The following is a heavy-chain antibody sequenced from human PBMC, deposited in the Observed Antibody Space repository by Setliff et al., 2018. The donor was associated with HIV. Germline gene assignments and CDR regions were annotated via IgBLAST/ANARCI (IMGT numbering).Heavy chain of an antibody. CDR1: GYTFTSKH. J-gene: IGHJ4*02. Sequence: ASVKVSCKASGYTFTSKHINWVRQATGQGLEWLGWMDPSSAATGYAQKFQGRVTLTRGTSINTAYMELSSLTSDDTAVYYCARGVGAAGDYWGQGTQVTVSS. CDR3: ARGVGAAGDY. D-gene: IGHD1-26*01. V-gene: IGHV1-8*01. CDR2: MDPSSAAT.